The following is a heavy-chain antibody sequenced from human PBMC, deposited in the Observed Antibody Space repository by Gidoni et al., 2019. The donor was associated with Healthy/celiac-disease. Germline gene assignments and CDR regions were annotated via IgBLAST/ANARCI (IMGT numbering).Heavy chain of an antibody. Sequence: QVQLVESGGGVVQPGRSLRLSCAASGFTFSSYGMHWVRQAPGKGLEWVAVISYEGSNKYYADSVKGRFTISRDNSKNTLDLQMNSLRAEDTAVYYCAKDMIVVVHDAFDIWGQGTMVTVSS. D-gene: IGHD3-22*01. CDR1: GFTFSSYG. CDR3: AKDMIVVVHDAFDI. V-gene: IGHV3-30*18. CDR2: ISYEGSNK. J-gene: IGHJ3*02.